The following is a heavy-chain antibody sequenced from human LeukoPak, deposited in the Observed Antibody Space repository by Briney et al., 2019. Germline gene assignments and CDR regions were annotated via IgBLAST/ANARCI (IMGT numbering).Heavy chain of an antibody. CDR3: ARGGVLDV. CDR2: SNGDGSVT. V-gene: IGHV3-74*01. D-gene: IGHD3-16*01. Sequence: QPGGSLRLSCAASGFTFSNYWMYWVRQGPGKGLVWVSRSNGDGSVTTYADSVKGRFTISRDNAKNSLYLQMSNLRAEDTAVYFCARGGVLDVWGQGATVTVSS. J-gene: IGHJ6*02. CDR1: GFTFSNYW.